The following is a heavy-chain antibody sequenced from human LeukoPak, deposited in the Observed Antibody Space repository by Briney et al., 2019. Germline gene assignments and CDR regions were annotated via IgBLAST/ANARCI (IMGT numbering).Heavy chain of an antibody. CDR3: ARHVRGHDYVWGSYPSPFAY. V-gene: IGHV4-4*07. J-gene: IGHJ4*02. CDR1: GGSISSYY. CDR2: IYTSGST. Sequence: SETLSLTCTISGGSISSYYWSWIRQPAGKGLEWIGRIYTSGSTNYNPSLKSRVTISGDTSKNQFSLRLSSVTAADTAVYYCARHVRGHDYVWGSYPSPFAYWGQGTLVTVSS. D-gene: IGHD3-16*02.